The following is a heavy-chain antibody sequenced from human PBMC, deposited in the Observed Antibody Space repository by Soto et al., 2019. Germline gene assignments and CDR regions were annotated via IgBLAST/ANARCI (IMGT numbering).Heavy chain of an antibody. J-gene: IGHJ3*02. CDR3: AKWRVTMVRGVIQRPIWGAFYI. V-gene: IGHV3-23*01. CDR2: ISGRGGST. D-gene: IGHD3-10*01. CDR1: GFTFSSYT. Sequence: EVQLLESGGGLVQPGGSLRLSCAASGFTFSSYTMSWVRQAPGKGLEWVSAISGRGGSTYYADSVKGRFTISRDNSKNMLYLQMNSLRAEDTAVYYCAKWRVTMVRGVIQRPIWGAFYIWGQGTMVTVSS.